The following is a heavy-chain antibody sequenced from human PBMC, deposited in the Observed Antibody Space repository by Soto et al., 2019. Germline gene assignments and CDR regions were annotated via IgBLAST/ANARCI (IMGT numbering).Heavy chain of an antibody. V-gene: IGHV4-31*03. Sequence: QVQLQESGPGLVKASQTLSLTCNVSGGSISSGGYYWTWIRQHPGKGLEWIGNIHHSGSTFYNPSLKSRXSISVDTSKNQFSLRLSSVTAADTAVYFCVRGVLSWGQGTLVTVSS. D-gene: IGHD3-10*01. CDR1: GGSISSGGYY. J-gene: IGHJ1*01. CDR2: IHHSGST. CDR3: VRGVLS.